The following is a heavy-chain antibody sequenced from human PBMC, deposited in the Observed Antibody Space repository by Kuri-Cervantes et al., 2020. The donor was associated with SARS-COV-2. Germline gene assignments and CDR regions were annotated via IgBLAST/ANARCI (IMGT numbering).Heavy chain of an antibody. Sequence: GESLKISCAASGSTFSYYWMSWVRQAPGKGLEWVANRNQDGSEKYYVGSVKGRFTISRDNAKNSLYLQMNSLRAEDTAVYYCARDGWGSTSHNLFDPWGQGTLVTVSS. CDR1: GSTFSYYW. CDR2: RNQDGSEK. V-gene: IGHV3-7*01. D-gene: IGHD2-2*01. CDR3: ARDGWGSTSHNLFDP. J-gene: IGHJ5*02.